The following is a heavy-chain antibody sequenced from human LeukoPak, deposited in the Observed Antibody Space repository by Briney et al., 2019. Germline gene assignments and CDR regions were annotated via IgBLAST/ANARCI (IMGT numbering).Heavy chain of an antibody. D-gene: IGHD3-22*01. Sequence: ASVTVSYTASGYTFTSYYVHWVGQAPGQGLEWMGIINPSGGSTSYAQNFQGRVAMTRDASTSTVYMELSSLRSEDTAVYYCAISHSSDYYYFYYWGQGTLVTVSS. J-gene: IGHJ4*02. V-gene: IGHV1-46*01. CDR3: AISHSSDYYYFYY. CDR1: GYTFTSYY. CDR2: INPSGGST.